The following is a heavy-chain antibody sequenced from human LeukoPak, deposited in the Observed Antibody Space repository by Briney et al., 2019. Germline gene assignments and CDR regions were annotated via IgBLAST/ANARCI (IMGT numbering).Heavy chain of an antibody. CDR2: IYYNGDT. D-gene: IGHD5-18*01. J-gene: IGHJ4*02. CDR3: ARGRYSYGYLYYLDY. Sequence: SETLSLTCTVSGGSISSTDYYWAWIRQPPGKGLEWLGSIYYNGDTYYQPSLRSRVTKSVDTSKNQFSLKLSSVTAADTAVYFCARGRYSYGYLYYLDYWGQGTLVTVSS. CDR1: GGSISSTDYY. V-gene: IGHV4-39*01.